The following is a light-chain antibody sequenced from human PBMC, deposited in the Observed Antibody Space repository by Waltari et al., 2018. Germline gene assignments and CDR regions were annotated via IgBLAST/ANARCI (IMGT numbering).Light chain of an antibody. J-gene: IGLJ2*01. Sequence: QSALTQPASVSGSPGQSITISCTGTNTDVGGYNYVSWYQHHPGKAPKLMIYDVSNRPSGISYRFSGSKSGNTASLTISWLQAEDEADYYCTSYTTSSTPHVVFGGGTKLSVL. CDR1: NTDVGGYNY. CDR2: DVS. CDR3: TSYTTSSTPHVV. V-gene: IGLV2-14*03.